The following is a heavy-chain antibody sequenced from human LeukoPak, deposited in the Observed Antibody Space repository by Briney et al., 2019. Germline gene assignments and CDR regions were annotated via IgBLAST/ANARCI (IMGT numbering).Heavy chain of an antibody. D-gene: IGHD3-10*01. Sequence: APVKVSCKASGYTFTGYYMHWVRQAPGQGLEWMGWINPNSGGTNYAQKFQGRVTMTRDTSISTAYMELSRLRSDDTAVYYCARRQRITMVRGVIWGFDPWGQGTLVTVSS. CDR1: GYTFTGYY. J-gene: IGHJ5*02. CDR3: ARRQRITMVRGVIWGFDP. CDR2: INPNSGGT. V-gene: IGHV1-2*02.